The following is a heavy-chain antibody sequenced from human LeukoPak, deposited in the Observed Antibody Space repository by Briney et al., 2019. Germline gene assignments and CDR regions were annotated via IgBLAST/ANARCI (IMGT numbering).Heavy chain of an antibody. J-gene: IGHJ4*02. Sequence: SETLSLTCTVSGYSISSGYYWGWIRQPPGKGLEWIGSIYHSGSTYYKPSLKSRVTISVDTSKNQFSLKLSSVTAADTAVYYCARPGTDWGQGTLVTVSS. CDR3: ARPGTD. CDR2: IYHSGST. CDR1: GYSISSGYY. D-gene: IGHD1-1*01. V-gene: IGHV4-38-2*02.